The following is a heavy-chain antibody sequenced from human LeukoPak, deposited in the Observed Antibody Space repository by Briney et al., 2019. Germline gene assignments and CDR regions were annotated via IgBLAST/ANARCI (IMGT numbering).Heavy chain of an antibody. J-gene: IGHJ4*02. CDR2: ISGSGGST. CDR3: AKDGNTYYYDSSGYYGD. V-gene: IGHV3-23*01. Sequence: PGGSLRLSCAASGFTFSSYAMSWVRQAPGKGLEWVSAISGSGGSTYYADSVKGRFTISRDNSKNTLYLQMNSLRAEDTAVYYCAKDGNTYYYDSSGYYGDWGQGTLVTVSS. CDR1: GFTFSSYA. D-gene: IGHD3-22*01.